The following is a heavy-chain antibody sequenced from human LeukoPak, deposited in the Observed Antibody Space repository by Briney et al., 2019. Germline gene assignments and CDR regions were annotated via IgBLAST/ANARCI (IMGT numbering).Heavy chain of an antibody. CDR3: AGFGAEYFQH. CDR2: IYYSGST. D-gene: IGHD3-3*01. CDR1: GGSISSYY. J-gene: IGHJ1*01. V-gene: IGHV4-59*01. Sequence: SETLSLTCTVSGGSISSYYWNWIRQPPGKGLEWIGYIYYSGSTNYNPSLKSRVTISVDTSKNQFSLKLSSVTAADTGVYYCAGFGAEYFQHWGQGTLVTVSS.